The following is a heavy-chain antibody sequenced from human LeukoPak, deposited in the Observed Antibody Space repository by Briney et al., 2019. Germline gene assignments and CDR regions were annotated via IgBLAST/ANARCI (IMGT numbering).Heavy chain of an antibody. D-gene: IGHD3-22*01. CDR2: IHPSGML. CDR3: SRGLDSRKLGY. CDR1: GASFSSGDQY. Sequence: SETLSLTCTVSGASFSSGDQYWNWIRQSPGKGLEWIGSIHPSGMLYNNPSLESRVTISIDTSKNQFSLNLNPVTAADTAVYFCSRGLDSRKLGYWGQGTLVTVSS. V-gene: IGHV4-31*03. J-gene: IGHJ4*02.